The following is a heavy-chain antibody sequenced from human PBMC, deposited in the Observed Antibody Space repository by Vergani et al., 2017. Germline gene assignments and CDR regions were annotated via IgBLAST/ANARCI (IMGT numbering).Heavy chain of an antibody. CDR2: IYYSGST. Sequence: QVQLQESGPGLVKPSQTLSLTCTVSGGSISSGDYYWSWIRQPPGKGLEWIGYIYYSGSTYYHPSLKSRVTISVDTSKNQFSLKLSSVTAADTAVYYCARERIVVVVAANYYYYYGMDVWGQGTTVTVSS. V-gene: IGHV4-30-4*08. D-gene: IGHD2-15*01. CDR3: ARERIVVVVAANYYYYYGMDV. CDR1: GGSISSGDYY. J-gene: IGHJ6*02.